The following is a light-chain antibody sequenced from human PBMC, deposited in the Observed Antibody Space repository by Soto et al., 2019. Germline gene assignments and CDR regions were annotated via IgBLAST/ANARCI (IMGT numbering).Light chain of an antibody. CDR1: QSVSSN. J-gene: IGKJ5*01. CDR3: QQRHMWPIT. CDR2: GAS. Sequence: EIVMTQSPATLSVSPGERATLSCRASQSVSSNLAWYQQKPGQAPRLLIYGASNRATGIPPRFSGSGSGTDFTLTISSLEPEDSAVYYCQQRHMWPITFGQGTRLEIK. V-gene: IGKV3-11*01.